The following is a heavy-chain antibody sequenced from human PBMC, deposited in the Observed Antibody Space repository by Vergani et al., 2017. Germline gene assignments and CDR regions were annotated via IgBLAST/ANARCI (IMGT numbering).Heavy chain of an antibody. CDR1: GFSLSTSGVG. D-gene: IGHD3-22*01. Sequence: QITLKESGPTLVKPTQTLTLTCTFSGFSLSTSGVGVGWIRQPPGKALEWLALIYWDDDKRYSPSLKSRLTITKDTSKNQVVLTMTNMDPVDTATYYCARWXYYDSSGAHPSATDFDDWGQGTLVTVSS. CDR2: IYWDDDK. CDR3: ARWXYYDSSGAHPSATDFDD. V-gene: IGHV2-5*02. J-gene: IGHJ4*02.